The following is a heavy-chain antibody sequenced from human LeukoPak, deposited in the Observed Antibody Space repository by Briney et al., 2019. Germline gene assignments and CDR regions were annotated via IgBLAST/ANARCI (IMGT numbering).Heavy chain of an antibody. Sequence: SETLSLTCAVPGGSFSSFSWNWIRQPPGKGLEWIAEINYTGNTHTGSTSYSTSLKSRVTISVDTPNNQFSLHLSSVTAADAGVYYCARGFSGFWEFDSWGQGTLVTVSS. D-gene: IGHD1-14*01. CDR3: ARGFSGFWEFDS. V-gene: IGHV4-34*01. J-gene: IGHJ4*02. CDR2: INYTGNTHTGST. CDR1: GGSFSSFS.